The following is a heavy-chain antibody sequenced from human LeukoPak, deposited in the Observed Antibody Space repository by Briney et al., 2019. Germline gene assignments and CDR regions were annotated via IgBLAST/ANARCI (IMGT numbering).Heavy chain of an antibody. D-gene: IGHD3-10*01. V-gene: IGHV3-33*01. J-gene: IGHJ4*02. CDR1: GFTFSDYG. CDR2: IWSDGSNK. Sequence: GSLRLCCAASGFTFSDYGIHWVRRAPGKGLEWVAVIWSDGSNKYYADSVKGRFTISRDNSRKTLYLQMNSLRVEDTAVYYCVRASGSFDYWGQGTLVTVSS. CDR3: VRASGSFDY.